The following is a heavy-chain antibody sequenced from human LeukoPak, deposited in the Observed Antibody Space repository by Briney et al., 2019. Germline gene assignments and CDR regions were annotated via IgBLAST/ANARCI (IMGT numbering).Heavy chain of an antibody. CDR1: GYTFTSYY. D-gene: IGHD2-15*01. V-gene: IGHV3-74*01. J-gene: IGHJ4*02. CDR3: AREVDYYFDY. CDR2: INSDGSST. Sequence: SCKASGYTFTSYYMHWVRQAPGKGLVWVSRINSDGSSTSYADSVKGRFTISRDNAKNTLYLQMNSLRAEDTAVYYCAREVDYYFDYWGQGTLVTVSS.